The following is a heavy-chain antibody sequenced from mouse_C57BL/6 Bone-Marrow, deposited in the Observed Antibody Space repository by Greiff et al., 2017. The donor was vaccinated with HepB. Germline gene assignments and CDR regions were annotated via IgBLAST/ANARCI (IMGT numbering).Heavy chain of an antibody. J-gene: IGHJ2*01. CDR3: ARNPADY. Sequence: DVKLVESGGGLVKPGGSLKLSCAASGFTFSDYGMHWVRQAPEKGLEWVAYISSGSSTIYYADTVKGRFTISRDKAKNTLFLQMTSVRSEDTAMYYWARNPADYWGRGTTLTVSS. V-gene: IGHV5-17*01. CDR1: GFTFSDYG. CDR2: ISSGSSTI.